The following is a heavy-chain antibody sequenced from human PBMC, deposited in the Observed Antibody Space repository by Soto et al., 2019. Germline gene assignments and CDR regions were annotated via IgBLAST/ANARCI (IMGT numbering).Heavy chain of an antibody. J-gene: IGHJ4*02. CDR2: IYYSGST. Sequence: PSETLSLTCTVSGGSISSGGYYWSWIRQHPGKGLEWIGYIYYSGSTYYNPSLKSRVTISVDTSKNQFSLKLSLRSDDTAVYYCARDFYPLAYYFDHWGQGTLVTVSS. CDR1: GGSISSGGYY. V-gene: IGHV4-31*03. CDR3: ARDFYPLAYYFDH.